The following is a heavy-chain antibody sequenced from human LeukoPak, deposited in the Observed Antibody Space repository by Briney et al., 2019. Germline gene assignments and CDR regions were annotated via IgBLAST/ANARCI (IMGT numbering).Heavy chain of an antibody. J-gene: IGHJ4*02. Sequence: SETLSLTCNVSGGSISSGGYYWNWIRQHPGKGLEWIGHIYYSEYTYYNPSLRSRVSISVDTSKNQFSLKLNSVSVADTAVYYCAREVVSMIEVGYFDSWGQGTLVTVSS. CDR1: GGSISSGGYY. CDR2: IYYSEYT. V-gene: IGHV4-31*03. D-gene: IGHD3-22*01. CDR3: AREVVSMIEVGYFDS.